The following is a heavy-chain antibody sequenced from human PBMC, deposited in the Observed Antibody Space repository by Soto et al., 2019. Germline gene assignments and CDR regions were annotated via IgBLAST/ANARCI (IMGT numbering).Heavy chain of an antibody. J-gene: IGHJ3*02. Sequence: SETLSVTCTVSGGSISSGGYYWSWIRQHPGKGLEWIGYIYYSGSTYYNPSLKSRVTISVDTSKNQFSLQLSSVTAADTAVYYCARGGVYCGGDCYYGDFDIWGQATMVSVSS. CDR1: GGSISSGGYY. V-gene: IGHV4-31*03. CDR2: IYYSGST. CDR3: ARGGVYCGGDCYYGDFDI. D-gene: IGHD2-21*02.